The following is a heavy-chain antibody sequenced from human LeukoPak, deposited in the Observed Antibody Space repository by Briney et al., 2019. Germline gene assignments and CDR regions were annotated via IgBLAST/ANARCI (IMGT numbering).Heavy chain of an antibody. D-gene: IGHD3-22*01. J-gene: IGHJ6*03. CDR3: ARDMITMIVVVIRMDV. V-gene: IGHV3-48*01. Sequence: GGSLRLSCAASGFTFSSYSMNWVRQAPGKGLEWVSYISSSSSTIYYADSVKGRFTISRDNAKNSLYLQMNSLRAEDTAVYYCARDMITMIVVVIRMDVWGKGTTVTVSS. CDR1: GFTFSSYS. CDR2: ISSSSSTI.